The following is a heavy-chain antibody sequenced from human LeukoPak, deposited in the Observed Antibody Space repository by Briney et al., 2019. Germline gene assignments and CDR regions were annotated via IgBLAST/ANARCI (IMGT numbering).Heavy chain of an antibody. V-gene: IGHV1-8*03. J-gene: IGHJ4*02. CDR2: MNPNSGNT. CDR1: GYTFTDYY. Sequence: GASVKVSCKASGYTFTDYYIHWVRQATGQGLEWMRWMNPNSGNTGYAQKFQGRVTITRNTSISTAYMELSSLRSEDTAVYYCARGRKRRQQLVVFTLYYFDYWGQGTLVTVSS. D-gene: IGHD6-13*01. CDR3: ARGRKRRQQLVVFTLYYFDY.